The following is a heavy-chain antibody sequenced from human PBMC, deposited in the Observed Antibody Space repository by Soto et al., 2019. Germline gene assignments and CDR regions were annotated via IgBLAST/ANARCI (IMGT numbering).Heavy chain of an antibody. J-gene: IGHJ4*02. CDR2: ISGRANIA. V-gene: IGHV3-23*01. CDR1: GFTFSNYA. D-gene: IGHD3-22*01. CDR3: AKSGLFDSSGYHHPHFDS. Sequence: EVQLLESGGGIVQPGGSLRLSCVVSGFTSGFTFSNYAMNWVRQAPGKGLEQVAGISGRANIAYYADSVKGRFTIARDNSNSTLFLQMNSLRAEDTAVYYCAKSGLFDSSGYHHPHFDSWGPGALVTVSS.